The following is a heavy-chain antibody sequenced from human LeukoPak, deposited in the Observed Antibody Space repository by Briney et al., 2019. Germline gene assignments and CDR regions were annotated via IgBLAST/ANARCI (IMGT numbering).Heavy chain of an antibody. D-gene: IGHD6-19*01. V-gene: IGHV3-9*03. Sequence: GGSLRLSCAASGFTFDDYAMHWVRQAPGKGLEWVSGISWNSGSIGYADSVKGRFTISRDNAKNSLYLQMNSLRAEDMALYYCAKDITSAWGYSSGHFDYWGQGTLVTVSS. J-gene: IGHJ4*02. CDR3: AKDITSAWGYSSGHFDY. CDR1: GFTFDDYA. CDR2: ISWNSGSI.